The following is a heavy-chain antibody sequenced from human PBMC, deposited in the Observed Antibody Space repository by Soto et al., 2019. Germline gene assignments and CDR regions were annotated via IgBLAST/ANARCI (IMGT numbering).Heavy chain of an antibody. CDR3: ARGITMIVVVITTPSDYYYGMDV. CDR2: IIPIFGTA. Sequence: ASVKVSCKASGGTFSSYAISWVRQAPGQGLEWMGGIIPIFGTANYAQKFQGRVTITADESTSTAYMELSSLRSEDTAVYYCARGITMIVVVITTPSDYYYGMDVWGQGTTVTVSS. J-gene: IGHJ6*02. V-gene: IGHV1-69*13. CDR1: GGTFSSYA. D-gene: IGHD3-22*01.